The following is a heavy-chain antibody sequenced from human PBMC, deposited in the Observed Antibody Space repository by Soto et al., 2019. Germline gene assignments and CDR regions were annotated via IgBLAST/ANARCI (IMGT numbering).Heavy chain of an antibody. CDR3: AKDPGRDGSSRYYFDF. CDR1: GFTFDDYA. Sequence: GGSLRLSCAASGFTFDDYAMHWVRQAPGKGLERVSGISWNSGSIGYADSVKGRFTISRDNAKNSLYLQMNSLRAEDTALYYCAKDPGRDGSSRYYFDFWGQRTLVTVSS. CDR2: ISWNSGSI. V-gene: IGHV3-9*01. J-gene: IGHJ4*02. D-gene: IGHD6-13*01.